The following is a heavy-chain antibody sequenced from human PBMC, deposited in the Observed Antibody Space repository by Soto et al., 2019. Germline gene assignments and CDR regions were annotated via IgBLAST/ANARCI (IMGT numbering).Heavy chain of an antibody. CDR2: IYYSGST. V-gene: IGHV4-59*01. CDR1: GGSIISYS. J-gene: IGHJ4*02. Sequence: NPSDTLSLTYPVSGGSIISYSWSWIRHPLGKGLEWIGYIYYSGSTNYNPSLKSRATISVDTSKNQFSLKLSSVTAADTAVYYCARGLYYYDSSGYEFDYWGQGTLVTVSS. D-gene: IGHD3-22*01. CDR3: ARGLYYYDSSGYEFDY.